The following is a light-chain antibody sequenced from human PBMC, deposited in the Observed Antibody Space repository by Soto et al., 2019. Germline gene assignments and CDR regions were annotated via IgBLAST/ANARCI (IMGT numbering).Light chain of an antibody. CDR1: QSLVYSDGNTY. CDR2: KVS. Sequence: DVVMTQSPLSLPVTLGQPASISCRSSQSLVYSDGNTYLNWFQQRPGQSPRRLIYKVSNRDSGVPDRFSGSGSGTDFTLKISRVEAEDVGLYYCMQATHWPLTFGGGTKVEIQ. CDR3: MQATHWPLT. J-gene: IGKJ4*01. V-gene: IGKV2-30*01.